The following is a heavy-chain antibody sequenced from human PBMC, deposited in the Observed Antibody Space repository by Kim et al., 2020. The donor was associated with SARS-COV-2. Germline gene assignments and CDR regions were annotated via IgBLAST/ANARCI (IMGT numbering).Heavy chain of an antibody. V-gene: IGHV3-23*01. CDR1: GFTFSNYA. CDR3: AKFSTYDYIWSGDLDY. J-gene: IGHJ4*02. CDR2: ISGGGGNT. D-gene: IGHD3-16*01. Sequence: GRSLRLSCAASGFTFSNYAMSWVRQAPGQGLEWVSSISGGGGNTFYADSVKGRFTISRDNSKNTLYLQMNSLRGEDSAVYYCAKFSTYDYIWSGDLDYWGQGSLVTLSS.